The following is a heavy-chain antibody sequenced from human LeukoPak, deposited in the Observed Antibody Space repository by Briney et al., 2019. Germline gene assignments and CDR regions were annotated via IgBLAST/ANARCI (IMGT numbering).Heavy chain of an antibody. CDR1: GFTFSSYW. D-gene: IGHD1-26*01. J-gene: IGHJ4*02. Sequence: GGSLRLSCAASGFTFSSYWMSWVRQAPGKGLEWVANIKQDGSEKYYVDSVKGRFTISRDNSKNTLYLQMNSLRAEDTAVYYCAKDRGSYFDYWGQGTLVTVSS. CDR2: IKQDGSEK. CDR3: AKDRGSYFDY. V-gene: IGHV3-7*01.